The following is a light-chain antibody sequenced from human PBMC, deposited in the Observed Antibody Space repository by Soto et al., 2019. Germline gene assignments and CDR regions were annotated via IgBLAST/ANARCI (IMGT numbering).Light chain of an antibody. V-gene: IGKV3D-15*01. CDR2: GAS. J-gene: IGKJ4*01. CDR1: QNVSTF. CDR3: QQYNNWPVT. Sequence: EIVLTQSPATLSLSPGEGATLSCRASQNVSTFVAWYRQKPGQAPRLLIHGASTRATGIAARFSGSGSGTEFTLTISGLQSEDFATYYCQQYNNWPVTFGGGTKVDIK.